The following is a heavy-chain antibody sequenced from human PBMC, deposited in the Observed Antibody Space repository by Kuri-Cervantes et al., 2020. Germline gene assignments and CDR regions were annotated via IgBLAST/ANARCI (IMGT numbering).Heavy chain of an antibody. J-gene: IGHJ5*02. CDR2: VYYSGST. V-gene: IGHV4-31*03. Sequence: LRLSCTVSGGSISSGGYYWSWIRQHPGKGLEWIGYVYYSGSTYYNPSLKSRVTISVDTSKNQFSLKLSSVTAADTAVYYCARSVLRFLEWSLHGWFDPWGQGTLVTVSS. D-gene: IGHD3-3*01. CDR3: ARSVLRFLEWSLHGWFDP. CDR1: GGSISSGGYY.